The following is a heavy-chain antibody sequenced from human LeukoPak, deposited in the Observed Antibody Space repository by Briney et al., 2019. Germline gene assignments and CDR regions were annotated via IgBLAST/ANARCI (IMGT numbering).Heavy chain of an antibody. D-gene: IGHD3-9*01. CDR2: ISAYNGNT. CDR3: ARDGYYDILTGYKPDY. CDR1: GYTFTSYG. V-gene: IGHV1-18*01. Sequence: ASVKVSCKASGYTFTSYGISWVRQAPGQGLEWMGWISAYNGNTNYAQKLQGRVTMTTDTSTSTAYMELRSLRSDDTAVYYCARDGYYDILTGYKPDYWGKGTLVTVSS. J-gene: IGHJ4*02.